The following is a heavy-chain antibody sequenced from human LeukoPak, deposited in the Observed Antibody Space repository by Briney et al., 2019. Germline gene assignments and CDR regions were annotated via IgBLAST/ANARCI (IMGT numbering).Heavy chain of an antibody. CDR2: IIPIFGTA. Sequence: SVKVSCKASGGTFISYAISWVRQAPGQGLEWMGGIIPIFGTANYAQKFQGRVTITADKSTSTAYMELSSLRSEDTAVYYCARGAGYSYGPEDDYWGQGTLVTVSS. J-gene: IGHJ4*02. V-gene: IGHV1-69*06. CDR1: GGTFISYA. CDR3: ARGAGYSYGPEDDY. D-gene: IGHD5-18*01.